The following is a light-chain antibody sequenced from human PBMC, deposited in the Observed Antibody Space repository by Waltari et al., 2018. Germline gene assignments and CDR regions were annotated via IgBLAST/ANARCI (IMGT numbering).Light chain of an antibody. J-gene: IGKJ1*01. CDR2: AAS. Sequence: DIQMTQSPSFLSASVGDRVTITCRASQSISSYLNWYQQKPGKAPKLLIYAASSLQSGVPSRFSGSGSGTDFTLTISSLQAEDVAVYYCQQYYNTPWTFGQGTEVEIK. CDR1: QSISSY. CDR3: QQYYNTPWT. V-gene: IGKV1-39*02.